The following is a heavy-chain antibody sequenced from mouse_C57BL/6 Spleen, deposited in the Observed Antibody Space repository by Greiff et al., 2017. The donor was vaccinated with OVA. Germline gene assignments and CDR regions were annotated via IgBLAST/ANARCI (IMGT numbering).Heavy chain of an antibody. CDR3: TREEAYDASMDY. Sequence: EVQLVESGEGLVKPGGSLKLSCAASGFTFSSYAMSWVRQTPEKRLEWVAYISSGGDYIYYADTVKGRFTISRDNARNTLYLQMSSLKSEDTAMYYCTREEAYDASMDYWGQGTSVTVSS. D-gene: IGHD2-3*01. CDR1: GFTFSSYA. CDR2: ISSGGDYI. V-gene: IGHV5-9-1*02. J-gene: IGHJ4*01.